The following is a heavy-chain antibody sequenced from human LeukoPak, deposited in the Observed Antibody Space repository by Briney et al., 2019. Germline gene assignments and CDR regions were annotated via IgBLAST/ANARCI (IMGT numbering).Heavy chain of an antibody. V-gene: IGHV3-74*01. D-gene: IGHD3-10*01. J-gene: IGHJ5*02. CDR3: ARDPKFTMVRGAHPFNWFDP. CDR2: INSDGSST. Sequence: GGSLRLSCAASGFTFSSYWMHWVRQAPGKGLVWVSRINSDGSSTSYADSVKGRFTISGDNAKNTLYLQMNSLRAEDTAVYYCARDPKFTMVRGAHPFNWFDPWGQGTLVTVSS. CDR1: GFTFSSYW.